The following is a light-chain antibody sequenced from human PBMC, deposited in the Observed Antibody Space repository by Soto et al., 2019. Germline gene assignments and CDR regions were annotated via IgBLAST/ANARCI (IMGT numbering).Light chain of an antibody. Sequence: DIQLTQSPSFLSASVGDRVTITCRASQGIKTYLAWNQQKPGKAPNLLIYAASTLESGVPSRFSGSGSETEFTLTISSLQPGDFATSYCQHLYSYPITFGQGTRLEIK. CDR1: QGIKTY. CDR3: QHLYSYPIT. V-gene: IGKV1-9*01. J-gene: IGKJ5*01. CDR2: AAS.